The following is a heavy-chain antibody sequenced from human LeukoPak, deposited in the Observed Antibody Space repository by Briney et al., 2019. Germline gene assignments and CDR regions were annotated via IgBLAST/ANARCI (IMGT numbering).Heavy chain of an antibody. V-gene: IGHV3-9*01. Sequence: GGSLRLSCAASGFTFDDYAMHWVRQAPGKGLEWVSGISWNSGSIGYADSVKGRFTISRDNAKNSLYLQMNSLRAEDTAVYYCARALTVTTVWFDPWGQGTLATVSS. CDR2: ISWNSGSI. CDR3: ARALTVTTVWFDP. CDR1: GFTFDDYA. J-gene: IGHJ5*02. D-gene: IGHD4-17*01.